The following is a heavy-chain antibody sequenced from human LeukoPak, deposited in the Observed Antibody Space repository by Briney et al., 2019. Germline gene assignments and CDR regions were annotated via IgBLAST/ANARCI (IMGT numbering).Heavy chain of an antibody. CDR2: ISAYNGNT. J-gene: IGHJ4*02. Sequence: PGASVKVSCKASGYTFTSYGISWVRQAPGQGLEWMGWISAYNGNTNYAQKLQGRVTMTTDTSTSTAHMELRSLRSDDTAVYYCARDLGSGYENFDYWGQGTLVTVSS. V-gene: IGHV1-18*01. CDR1: GYTFTSYG. D-gene: IGHD5-12*01. CDR3: ARDLGSGYENFDY.